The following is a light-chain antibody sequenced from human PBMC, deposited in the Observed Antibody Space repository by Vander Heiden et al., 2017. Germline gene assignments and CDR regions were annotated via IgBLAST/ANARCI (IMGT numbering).Light chain of an antibody. J-gene: IGLJ3*02. Sequence: QSVLTQPPPVSGAPGQRVTRPVTGSSSNNGAGYDVHWCQQLPGTAPKLLIYGNSNRPSGVPDRFSGSKSGTSASLAITGLQAEDEADYYCQSYDSSLSGSVFGGGTKLTVL. CDR1: SSNNGAGYD. CDR3: QSYDSSLSGSV. CDR2: GNS. V-gene: IGLV1-40*01.